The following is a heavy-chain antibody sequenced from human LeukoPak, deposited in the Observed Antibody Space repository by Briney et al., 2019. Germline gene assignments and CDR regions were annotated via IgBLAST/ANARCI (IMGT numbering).Heavy chain of an antibody. Sequence: GGSLRLSCAASGFTFSSYSMNWVRQAPGKGLEWVSSISSSSSYIYYADSVKGRFTIFRDNAKNSLYLQMNSLRAEDTAVYYCARGLTGDAFDIWGQGTMVTVSS. CDR3: ARGLTGDAFDI. CDR1: GFTFSSYS. J-gene: IGHJ3*02. CDR2: ISSSSSYI. D-gene: IGHD7-27*01. V-gene: IGHV3-21*01.